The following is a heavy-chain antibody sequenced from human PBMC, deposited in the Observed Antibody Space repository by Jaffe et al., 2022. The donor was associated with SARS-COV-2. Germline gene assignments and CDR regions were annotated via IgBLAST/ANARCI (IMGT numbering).Heavy chain of an antibody. CDR1: GFSLSNARMG. D-gene: IGHD6-13*01. CDR3: ARTPGIAAEGDDYYYYYYMDV. V-gene: IGHV2-26*01. Sequence: QVTLKESGPVLVKPTETLTLTCTVSGFSLSNARMGVSWIRQPPGKALEWLAHIFSNDEKSYSTSLKSRLTISKDTSKSQVVLTMTNMDPVDTATYYCARTPGIAAEGDDYYYYYYMDVWGKGTTVTVSS. CDR2: IFSNDEK. J-gene: IGHJ6*03.